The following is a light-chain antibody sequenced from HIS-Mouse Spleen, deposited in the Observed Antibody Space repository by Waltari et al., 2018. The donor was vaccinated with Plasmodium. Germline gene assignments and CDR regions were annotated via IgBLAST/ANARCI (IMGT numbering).Light chain of an antibody. Sequence: SYELTQPPSVSVSPGQTARITCAGDAWQTTYHDWYQQKSGQAPVLVIYEDSKRPSGIPERFSGSSSGTMATLTISGAQVEDEADYYCYSTDSSGNHRVFGGGTKLTVL. V-gene: IGLV3-10*01. CDR1: AWQTTY. CDR3: YSTDSSGNHRV. CDR2: EDS. J-gene: IGLJ3*02.